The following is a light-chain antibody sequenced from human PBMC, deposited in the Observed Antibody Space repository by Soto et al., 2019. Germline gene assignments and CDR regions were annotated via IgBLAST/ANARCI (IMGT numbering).Light chain of an antibody. J-gene: IGLJ2*01. CDR2: DVT. Sequence: QSALTQPASVSGSPGQSITISCTGTSSDIDVYNYVSWYQQHPGKAPKLMIYDVTNRPSGISNRFSGSKSGNTASLTISGLQAEDEADYYGTSYRGSGNFEIFGGGTKVTVL. CDR3: TSYRGSGNFEI. CDR1: SSDIDVYNY. V-gene: IGLV2-14*03.